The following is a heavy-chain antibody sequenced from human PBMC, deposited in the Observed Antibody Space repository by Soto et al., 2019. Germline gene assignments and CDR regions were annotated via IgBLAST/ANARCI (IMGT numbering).Heavy chain of an antibody. J-gene: IGHJ4*02. CDR2: ISGSGGST. V-gene: IGHV3-23*01. D-gene: IGHD3-9*01. CDR1: GFTFSSYA. Sequence: EVQLLESGGGLVQPGGSLRLSCAASGFTFSSYAMSWVRQAPGKGLEWVSAISGSGGSTYYVDSVKGRFTISRDNSKNTLYLQMNSLRAEDTAVYYCAKGIDYDILTLDYWGQGTLVTVSS. CDR3: AKGIDYDILTLDY.